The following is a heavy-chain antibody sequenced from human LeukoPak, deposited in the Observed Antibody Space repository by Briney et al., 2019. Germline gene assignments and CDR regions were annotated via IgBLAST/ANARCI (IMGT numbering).Heavy chain of an antibody. CDR2: IYHGGST. CDR3: ARDRGTVTTLRYNWFDP. Sequence: SETLSLTCAVSGSSISSSTWWSWVRQPPGKGLEWIGEIYHGGSTNYNPSLKSRVTISVDKSKNQFSLKLSSVTAADTAVYYCARDRGTVTTLRYNWFDPWGQGTLVTVSS. CDR1: GSSISSSTW. J-gene: IGHJ5*02. V-gene: IGHV4-4*02. D-gene: IGHD4-17*01.